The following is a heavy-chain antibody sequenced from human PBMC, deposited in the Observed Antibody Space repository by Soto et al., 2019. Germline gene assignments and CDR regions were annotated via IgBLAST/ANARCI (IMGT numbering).Heavy chain of an antibody. J-gene: IGHJ5*02. Sequence: SETLSLTCTVSGGSISSSSYYWGWIRQPPGKGLEWIGSIYYSGSTYYNPSLKSRVTISVDTSKNQFSLKLSSVTAADTAVYYCARHVDTAMAKNWWFDPWGQGTLVTVSS. D-gene: IGHD5-18*01. CDR1: GGSISSSSYY. V-gene: IGHV4-39*01. CDR3: ARHVDTAMAKNWWFDP. CDR2: IYYSGST.